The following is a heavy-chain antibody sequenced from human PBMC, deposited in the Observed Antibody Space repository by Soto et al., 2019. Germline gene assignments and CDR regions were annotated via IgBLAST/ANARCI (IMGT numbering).Heavy chain of an antibody. D-gene: IGHD6-13*01. V-gene: IGHV4-59*01. Sequence: SETLSLTCTVSGGSISSYYWSWIRQPPGKGLEWIGYIYYSGSTNYNPSLKSRVTISVDTSKNQFSLKLSSVTAADTAAYYCARXAVVAAAGDYYYYGMDVWGQGTTVTVSS. J-gene: IGHJ6*02. CDR1: GGSISSYY. CDR2: IYYSGST. CDR3: ARXAVVAAAGDYYYYGMDV.